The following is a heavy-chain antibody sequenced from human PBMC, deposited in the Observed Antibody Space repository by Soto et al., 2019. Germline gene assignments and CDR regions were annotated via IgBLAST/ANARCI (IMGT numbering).Heavy chain of an antibody. CDR3: ASGGRNRSSTSGDAFDI. CDR1: GGSISSSSYY. CDR2: IYYSGST. V-gene: IGHV4-39*01. D-gene: IGHD2-2*01. Sequence: SETLSLTCTVAGGSISSSSYYWGWIRQPPEKGLEWIGSIYYSGSTYYNPSLKSRVTISVDTSKNQFSLKLSSVTAADTAVYYCASGGRNRSSTSGDAFDIWGQGTMVTVSS. J-gene: IGHJ3*02.